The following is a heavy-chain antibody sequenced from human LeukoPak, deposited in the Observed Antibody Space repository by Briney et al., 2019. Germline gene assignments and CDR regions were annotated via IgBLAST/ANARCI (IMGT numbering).Heavy chain of an antibody. CDR2: IYSSGST. J-gene: IGHJ4*02. D-gene: IGHD5-18*01. V-gene: IGHV3-53*04. CDR3: VYVDTVMATGDY. CDR1: RFTVSNNY. Sequence: PGGSLRLSCAASRFTVSNNYMNWVRQAPGKGLEWVSVIYSSGSTYYADSVKGRFTISRHNSKNTLYLQMNSLRPEDTAVYYCVYVDTVMATGDYWGQGTLVTVSS.